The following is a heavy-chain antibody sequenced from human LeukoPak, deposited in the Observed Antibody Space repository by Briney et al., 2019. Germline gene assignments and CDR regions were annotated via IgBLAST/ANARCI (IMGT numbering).Heavy chain of an antibody. J-gene: IGHJ3*01. Sequence: GGSLRLSCVGCGLSIGNYAMTWVRQAPGKGLEWVSSITVNGGTTKYADSVRGRFAVSRDNSRNTVFLQMDSLRAEDTAVYYCAKDPNGDYIGAFDGWGQGTMVTVSS. CDR2: ITVNGGTT. D-gene: IGHD2-8*01. V-gene: IGHV3-23*01. CDR1: GLSIGNYA. CDR3: AKDPNGDYIGAFDG.